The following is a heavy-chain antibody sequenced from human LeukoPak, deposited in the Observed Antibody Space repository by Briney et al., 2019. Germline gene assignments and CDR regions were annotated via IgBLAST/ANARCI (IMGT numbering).Heavy chain of an antibody. V-gene: IGHV4-4*07. Sequence: SSETLSLTCTVSGGSISSYCWSWIRQPAGKGLEWIGRIYTSGSTNYNPSLKSRVTMSVDTSKNQFSLKLTSVTAADTAVYYCARGAAVEWFDPWGQGTLVTVSS. J-gene: IGHJ5*02. CDR1: GGSISSYC. CDR2: IYTSGST. CDR3: ARGAAVEWFDP. D-gene: IGHD6-19*01.